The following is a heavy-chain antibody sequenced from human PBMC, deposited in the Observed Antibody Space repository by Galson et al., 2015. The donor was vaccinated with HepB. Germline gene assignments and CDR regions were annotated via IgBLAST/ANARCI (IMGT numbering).Heavy chain of an antibody. CDR2: IRYDGSNK. V-gene: IGHV3-30*02. CDR3: AKAVDTAMVFDY. J-gene: IGHJ4*02. CDR1: GFTFSSYG. Sequence: SLRLSCAASGFTFSSYGMHWIRQAPGKGLEWVAFIRYDGSNKYYADSVKGRFTISRDNSKNTLYLQMNSLRAEDTAVYYCAKAVDTAMVFDYWGQGTLVTVSS. D-gene: IGHD5-18*01.